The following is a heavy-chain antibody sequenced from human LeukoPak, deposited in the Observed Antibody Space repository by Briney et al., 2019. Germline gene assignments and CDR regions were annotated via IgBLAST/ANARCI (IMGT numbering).Heavy chain of an antibody. J-gene: IGHJ6*03. Sequence: GGSLRLSCAASGFTFSSYAMSWVRQAPGKGLEWVSAISGSSGSTYYADSVKGRFTISRDNSKNTLYLQMNSLRAEDTAVYYCAKTPAGSSSWSSLSNYYYYYYMDVWGKGTTVTVSS. D-gene: IGHD6-13*01. V-gene: IGHV3-23*01. CDR1: GFTFSSYA. CDR3: AKTPAGSSSWSSLSNYYYYYYMDV. CDR2: ISGSSGST.